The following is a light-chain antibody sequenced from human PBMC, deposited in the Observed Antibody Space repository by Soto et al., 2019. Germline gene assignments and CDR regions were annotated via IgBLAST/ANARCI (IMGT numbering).Light chain of an antibody. V-gene: IGKV3-15*01. CDR1: QSVSSN. CDR2: GAS. J-gene: IGKJ5*01. Sequence: EIMMTQSPATLSVSPGDRVTLSCRASQSVSSNLAWYQQKPGQAPRLLIYGASTRATGIPARFSGSGSGTEFTLTISSLQSEDFAVYYCQQYNNWPPLFGQGTRLEI. CDR3: QQYNNWPPL.